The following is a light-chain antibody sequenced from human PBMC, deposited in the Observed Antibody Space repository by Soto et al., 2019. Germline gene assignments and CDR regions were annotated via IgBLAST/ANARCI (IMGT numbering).Light chain of an antibody. CDR1: PSVSSN. J-gene: IGKJ2*01. Sequence: EIVMAQSPATPAVSPGGKGTLSCRASPSVSSNLAWYQQKPGQAPRLLMYDASTRATGIPARFSGSGSGTEFTLTISSLQSEDFAVYYCQQYNNWPPKYTFGQGTKVDIK. V-gene: IGKV3-15*01. CDR2: DAS. CDR3: QQYNNWPPKYT.